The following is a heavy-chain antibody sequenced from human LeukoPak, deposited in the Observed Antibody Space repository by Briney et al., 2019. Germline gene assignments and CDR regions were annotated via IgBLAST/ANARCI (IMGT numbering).Heavy chain of an antibody. CDR2: IYHNGTR. D-gene: IGHD2-2*02. J-gene: IGHJ6*02. Sequence: PSGTLSLTCAVSVGSISSGNWWSWVRQSPGKGLEWIGEIYHNGTRNYNPSLKSRVTISADTFKNHFSLKLTSVTAADTAVYYCATAPILRGEGGEHYKYGMDVWAKGPRSSSP. CDR1: VGSISSGNW. V-gene: IGHV4-4*02. CDR3: ATAPILRGEGGEHYKYGMDV.